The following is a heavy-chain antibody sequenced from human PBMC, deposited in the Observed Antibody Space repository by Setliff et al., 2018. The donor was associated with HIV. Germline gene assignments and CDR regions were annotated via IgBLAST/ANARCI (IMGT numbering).Heavy chain of an antibody. J-gene: IGHJ4*02. Sequence: SETLSLTCAVYGGSFSGYYWSWIRQPPGKGLEWIGEINHSGSTNYNPPLKSRVTISVDTSKNQFSLKLSSVTAADTAVYYCARVRTNWDYDFWSGHISSDYFDYWGQGTLVTVSS. CDR2: INHSGST. CDR3: ARVRTNWDYDFWSGHISSDYFDY. D-gene: IGHD3-3*01. CDR1: GGSFSGYY. V-gene: IGHV4-34*01.